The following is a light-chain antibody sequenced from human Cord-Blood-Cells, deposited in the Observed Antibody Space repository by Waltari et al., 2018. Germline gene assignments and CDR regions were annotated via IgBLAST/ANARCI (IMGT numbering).Light chain of an antibody. Sequence: DIQMTQSPSSLSASVGDRVTITCQASQDISNYLNWYQQKPGKAPKLLIYEASNLETGVPSRFSGSGSVTDFTFTISSLQPEDIATYYCQQYDNLPITFGQGTRLEIK. CDR1: QDISNY. J-gene: IGKJ5*01. CDR3: QQYDNLPIT. V-gene: IGKV1-33*01. CDR2: EAS.